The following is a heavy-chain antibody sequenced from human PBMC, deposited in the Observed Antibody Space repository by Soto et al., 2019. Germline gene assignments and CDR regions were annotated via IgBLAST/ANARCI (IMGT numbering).Heavy chain of an antibody. Sequence: ASVKVSCKASGYTFTSYDINWVRQATGQGLEWMGWMNPNSGNTGYAQKFQGRVTMTRNTSISTAYMELGSLRSEDTAVYYCARGLPTDIAVAGLLSGWGQGTMVPVSS. CDR3: ARGLPTDIAVAGLLSG. D-gene: IGHD6-19*01. V-gene: IGHV1-8*01. CDR1: GYTFTSYD. J-gene: IGHJ3*01. CDR2: MNPNSGNT.